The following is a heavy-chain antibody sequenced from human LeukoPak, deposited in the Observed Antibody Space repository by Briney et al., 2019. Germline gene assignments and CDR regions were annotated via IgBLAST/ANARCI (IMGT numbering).Heavy chain of an antibody. CDR3: ARDRARYFDY. CDR2: ISSSSSYI. D-gene: IGHD6-6*01. CDR1: GFTFSSYS. Sequence: PGGSLRLSCAASGFTFSSYSMNWVRQAPGKGLEWASSISSSSSYIYYADSVKGRFTISRDNAKNSLYLQMNSLRAEDTAVYYCARDRARYFDYWGQGTLVTVSS. J-gene: IGHJ4*02. V-gene: IGHV3-21*01.